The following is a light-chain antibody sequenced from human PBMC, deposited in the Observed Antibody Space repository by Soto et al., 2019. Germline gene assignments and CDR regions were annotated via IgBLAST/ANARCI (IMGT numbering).Light chain of an antibody. CDR3: QQYGSSLALT. Sequence: EIVLTQSPATLSLSPGERATLSCGASQSVSSSYLAWYQQKPGLAPRLLIYDASSRATGIPDRFSDSGSGTDFTLTISRLEPEDFAVYYCQQYGSSLALTFGGGTKVEIK. CDR2: DAS. CDR1: QSVSSSY. J-gene: IGKJ4*01. V-gene: IGKV3D-20*01.